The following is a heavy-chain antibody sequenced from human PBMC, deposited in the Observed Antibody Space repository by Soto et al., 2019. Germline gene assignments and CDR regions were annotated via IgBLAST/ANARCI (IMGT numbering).Heavy chain of an antibody. D-gene: IGHD2-8*01. V-gene: IGHV2-5*02. Sequence: QITLEESGPALVKPTETLTLTCTVAGFSLDTSVVGVGWIRQPPGKALDCLGIIYWDDDRRYIPSLKSRLTISTDTSENCVVLTMTNMGPRDTDTYYCAHWDTTNGLDVWGPGTTVTVSS. CDR2: IYWDDDR. CDR3: AHWDTTNGLDV. J-gene: IGHJ6*02. CDR1: GFSLDTSVVG.